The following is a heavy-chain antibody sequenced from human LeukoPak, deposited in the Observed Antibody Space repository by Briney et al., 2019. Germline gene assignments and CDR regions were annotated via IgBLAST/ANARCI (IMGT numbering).Heavy chain of an antibody. CDR3: ARDGYSDSSGYDNPTSV. V-gene: IGHV4-59*01. Sequence: SETLSLTCTVSGRSISRYYWSWIRQSPGKGLEWVGYMSYRGSHSYNPSLRSRVTISVDPSKKQFSLKLSAVTAADTAVYYCARDGYSDSSGYDNPTSVWGQGTLVTVSS. J-gene: IGHJ4*02. CDR2: MSYRGSH. CDR1: GRSISRYY. D-gene: IGHD3-22*01.